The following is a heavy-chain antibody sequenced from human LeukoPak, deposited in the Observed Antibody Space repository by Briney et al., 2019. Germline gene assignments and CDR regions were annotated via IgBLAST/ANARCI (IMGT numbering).Heavy chain of an antibody. CDR1: GYTFTSNY. V-gene: IGHV1-46*01. CDR3: ARDQEAFDY. Sequence: ASVNVSCKASGYTFTSNYIHWVRQAPGQGLEWMGMIYPRDGSTSYAQKFQGRVTVTRDTSTSTVHMELSGLRSEDTAVYYCARDQEAFDYWGQGTLVTVSS. J-gene: IGHJ4*02. CDR2: IYPRDGST.